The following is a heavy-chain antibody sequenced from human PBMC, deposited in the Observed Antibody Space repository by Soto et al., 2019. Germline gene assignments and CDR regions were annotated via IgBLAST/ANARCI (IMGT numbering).Heavy chain of an antibody. V-gene: IGHV3-30*03. CDR3: ASGVQQLRNYFDY. CDR1: GFTFSSYG. CDR2: ISYDGSNK. D-gene: IGHD6-13*01. J-gene: IGHJ4*02. Sequence: QVQLVESGGGVVQPGRSLRLSCAASGFTFSSYGMHWVRQAPGKGLEWVAVISYDGSNKYYADSVKGRFTISRDNSKNTLYLEMSSLRAEDTAVYYCASGVQQLRNYFDYWGQGTLVTVSS.